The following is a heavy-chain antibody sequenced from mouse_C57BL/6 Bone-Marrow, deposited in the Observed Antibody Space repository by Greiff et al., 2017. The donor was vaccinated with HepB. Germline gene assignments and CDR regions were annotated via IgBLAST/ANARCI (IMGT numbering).Heavy chain of an antibody. J-gene: IGHJ1*03. Sequence: EVKVVESGGGLVQPGGSMKLSCVASGFTFSNYWMNWVRQSPEKGLEWVAQIRLKSDNYATHYAESVKGRFTISRDDSKSSVYLQMNNLRAEDTGIYYCTYSNYWYFDVWGTGTTVTVSS. CDR1: GFTFSNYW. D-gene: IGHD2-5*01. CDR2: IRLKSDNYAT. CDR3: TYSNYWYFDV. V-gene: IGHV6-3*01.